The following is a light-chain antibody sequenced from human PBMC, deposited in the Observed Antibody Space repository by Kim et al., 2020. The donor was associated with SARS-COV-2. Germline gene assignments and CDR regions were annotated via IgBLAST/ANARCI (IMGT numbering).Light chain of an antibody. J-gene: IGKJ4*01. Sequence: DIQMTQSPSTLSASVGDRVTITCRASQSISSWLAWYQQKPGKAPKLLIYTASTLQSGVPSRFSGSKSGTEFTLTISSLQPDDFATYYCQQYNSYPLTFGGGTKVDIK. CDR2: TAS. CDR3: QQYNSYPLT. CDR1: QSISSW. V-gene: IGKV1-5*03.